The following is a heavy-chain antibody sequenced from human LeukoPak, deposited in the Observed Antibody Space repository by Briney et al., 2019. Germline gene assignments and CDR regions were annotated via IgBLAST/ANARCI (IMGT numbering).Heavy chain of an antibody. V-gene: IGHV3-30*18. Sequence: PGRSLRLSCAASGFTFSSYGMHWVRQAPGKGLEWVAVIPYDGSNKYYADSVKGRFTISRDNSKNTLYLQMNSLRAEDTAVYYCAKDRLLWFGELFTWFDPWGQGTLVTVSS. CDR3: AKDRLLWFGELFTWFDP. CDR1: GFTFSSYG. CDR2: IPYDGSNK. J-gene: IGHJ5*02. D-gene: IGHD3-10*01.